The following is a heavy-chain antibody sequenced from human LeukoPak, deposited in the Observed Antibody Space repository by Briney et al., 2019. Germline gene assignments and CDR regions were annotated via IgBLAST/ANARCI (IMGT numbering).Heavy chain of an antibody. Sequence: SETLSLTCTVSGGSISSYYWSWIRQPPGKGLEWIGYIYYSGSTNYNPSLKSRVTISVDTSKNQFSLKLSSVTAADTAVYYCARRYYYDSSGYDNWFDPWGQGTLVTVSS. CDR3: ARRYYYDSSGYDNWFDP. D-gene: IGHD3-22*01. V-gene: IGHV4-59*01. CDR1: GGSISSYY. J-gene: IGHJ5*02. CDR2: IYYSGST.